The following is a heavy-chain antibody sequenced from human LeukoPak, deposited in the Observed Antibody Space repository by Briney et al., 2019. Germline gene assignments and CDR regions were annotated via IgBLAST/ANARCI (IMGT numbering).Heavy chain of an antibody. J-gene: IGHJ4*02. Sequence: GASVKVSCKASGYTFTGYYMHWVRQAPGQGLEWMGWINPNSGGTNYAQKFQGRVTMTRDTSISTAYMELSRLRSDDTAVYYCAKDPYSSGWDYFDYWGQGTLVTVSS. CDR1: GYTFTGYY. CDR3: AKDPYSSGWDYFDY. CDR2: INPNSGGT. D-gene: IGHD6-19*01. V-gene: IGHV1-2*02.